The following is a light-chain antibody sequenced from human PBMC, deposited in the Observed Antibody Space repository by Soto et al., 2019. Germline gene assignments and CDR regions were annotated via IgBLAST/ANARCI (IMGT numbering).Light chain of an antibody. V-gene: IGKV1-12*01. CDR3: QQAQNFPLT. Sequence: DIQMTQSPSSVSASVRDRVTITCRASQDISRWLAWFQQKPGKAPKVLMYDASSLQSGVSSRFSGSGSGTDFTLTISNLQPDDFATYFCQQAQNFPLTFGGGTKVEIK. CDR1: QDISRW. J-gene: IGKJ4*01. CDR2: DAS.